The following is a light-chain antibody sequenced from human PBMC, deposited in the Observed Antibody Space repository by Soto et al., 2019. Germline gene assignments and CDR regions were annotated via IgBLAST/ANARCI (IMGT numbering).Light chain of an antibody. CDR1: QSVSSSS. J-gene: IGKJ1*01. V-gene: IGKV3-20*01. CDR3: QQYGRA. Sequence: EVVLAQSPGTLSLSPGERATLSCRASQSVSSSSLAWYQQKPGQAPRLLIYGASRRATGIPDRFSGSGSGTDFTLTISRLEPEDFAVYYCQQYGRAFGQGTKVAIK. CDR2: GAS.